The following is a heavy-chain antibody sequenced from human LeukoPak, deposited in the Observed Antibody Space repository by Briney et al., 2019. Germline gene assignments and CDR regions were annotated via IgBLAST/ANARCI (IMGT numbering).Heavy chain of an antibody. CDR2: ISYDGSNK. Sequence: GRSLGLSCAASGFTFRRYAMHWVRQAPGKGLEWVAVISYDGSNKYYADSVKGRFTISRDNSKKTLYLQMNSLRAEDTAVYYCARDPYCGGDCYEWLNYYYYYGMDVWGQGTTVTVSS. D-gene: IGHD2-21*02. J-gene: IGHJ6*02. CDR3: ARDPYCGGDCYEWLNYYYYYGMDV. CDR1: GFTFRRYA. V-gene: IGHV3-30*04.